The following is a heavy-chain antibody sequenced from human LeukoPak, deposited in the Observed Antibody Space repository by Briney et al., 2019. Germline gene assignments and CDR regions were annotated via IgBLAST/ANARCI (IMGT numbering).Heavy chain of an antibody. CDR2: INPNSGGT. CDR3: ARVVTAVYYYYMDV. V-gene: IGHV1-2*06. CDR1: GYTFTSYY. D-gene: IGHD2-21*02. Sequence: SVKVSCKASGYTFTSYYMHWVRQAPGQGLEWMGRINPNSGGTNYAQKFQGRVTMTRDTSISTAYMELSRLRSDDTAVYYCARVVTAVYYYYMDVWGKGTTVTVSS. J-gene: IGHJ6*03.